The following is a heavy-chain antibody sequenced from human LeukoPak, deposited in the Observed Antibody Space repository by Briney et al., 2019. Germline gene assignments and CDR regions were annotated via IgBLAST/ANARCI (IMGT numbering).Heavy chain of an antibody. V-gene: IGHV1-2*02. D-gene: IGHD2-15*01. CDR1: GYTFTGYY. J-gene: IGHJ4*02. Sequence: ASVEVSCKASGYTFTGYYIHWVRQAPGQGLEWMGWINPNSGGTKYAQKFQGRVTMTRDTSISTAYIELNRLTSDDTAVYNCARVEGLYCSGATWYDYWGQGTLVTVSS. CDR3: ARVEGLYCSGATWYDY. CDR2: INPNSGGT.